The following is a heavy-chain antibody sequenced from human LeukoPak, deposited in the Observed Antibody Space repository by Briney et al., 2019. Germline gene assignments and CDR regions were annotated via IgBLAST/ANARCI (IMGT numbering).Heavy chain of an antibody. CDR1: GGSFSGYY. V-gene: IGHV4-34*01. J-gene: IGHJ2*01. CDR3: ARVPVRYCSGGSCYSRYFDL. Sequence: PSETLSLTCAVYGGSFSGYYWSWILQPPGKGLQWIGEINHSGSTNYNPSLKSRVTISVDTSKNQFSLKLSSVTAADTAVYYCARVPVRYCSGGSCYSRYFDLWGRGTLVTVSS. CDR2: INHSGST. D-gene: IGHD2-15*01.